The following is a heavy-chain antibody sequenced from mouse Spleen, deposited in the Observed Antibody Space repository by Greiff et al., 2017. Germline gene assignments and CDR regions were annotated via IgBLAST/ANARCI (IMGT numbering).Heavy chain of an antibody. J-gene: IGHJ3*01. CDR1: GFTFSDYG. V-gene: IGHV5-17*01. Sequence: DVTLVESGGGLVKPGGSLKLSCAASGFTFSDYGMHWVRQAPEKGLEWVAYISSGSSTIYYADTVKGRFTISRDNAKNTLFLQMTSLRSEDTAMYYCAKDYYGSSYGWFAYWGQGTLVTVSA. CDR3: AKDYYGSSYGWFAY. CDR2: ISSGSSTI. D-gene: IGHD1-1*01.